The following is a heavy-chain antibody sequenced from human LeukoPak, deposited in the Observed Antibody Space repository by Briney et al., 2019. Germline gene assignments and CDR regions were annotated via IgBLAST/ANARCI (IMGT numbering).Heavy chain of an antibody. J-gene: IGHJ5*02. Sequence: SETLSLTCTVSGGSISSYYWSWIRQPAGKGLEWIGRIYTSGSTNYDPSLKSRVTMSVDTSKNQFSLKLSSVTAADTAVYYCARGHGSGSANYFDPWGQGTLVTVSS. CDR1: GGSISSYY. D-gene: IGHD3-10*01. CDR2: IYTSGST. CDR3: ARGHGSGSANYFDP. V-gene: IGHV4-4*07.